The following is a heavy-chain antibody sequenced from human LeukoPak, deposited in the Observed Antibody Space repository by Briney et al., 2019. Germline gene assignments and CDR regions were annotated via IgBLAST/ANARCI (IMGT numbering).Heavy chain of an antibody. V-gene: IGHV1-18*01. D-gene: IGHD5-24*01. CDR3: ARVATPTSLPSFDN. CDR1: GYTFTNNG. CDR2: ISAYKGIT. J-gene: IGHJ4*02. Sequence: GASVKVSCKASGYTFTNNGITWVRQAPGQGLEWMGWISAYKGITNYAQKLQGRVTMTTDTSTRTAYMELRSLRSDDTAVYYCARVATPTSLPSFDNWGQGTLVTVSS.